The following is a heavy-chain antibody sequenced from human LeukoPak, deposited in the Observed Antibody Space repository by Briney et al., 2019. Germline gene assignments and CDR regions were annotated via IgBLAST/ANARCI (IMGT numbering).Heavy chain of an antibody. V-gene: IGHV1-2*02. Sequence: GASVKVSCKASVYTLTGYNTHWVRQAPGQGRAWMGWSDPNSGGTNYAQKLQGRGTMTRDTSISTAYMVLSRLRSDDTAVYYCAGGYSGSWTIDYWGRGQVATVSS. CDR1: VYTLTGYN. J-gene: IGHJ4*02. D-gene: IGHD6-25*01. CDR2: SDPNSGGT. CDR3: AGGYSGSWTIDY.